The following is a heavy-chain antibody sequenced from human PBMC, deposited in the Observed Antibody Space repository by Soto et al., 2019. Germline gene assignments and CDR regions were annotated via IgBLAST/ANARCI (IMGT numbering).Heavy chain of an antibody. V-gene: IGHV3-21*01. Sequence: LRLSCAASGFTFRSFTMNWVRQAPGKGLEWVSTISSNSAYIYYTDALRGRFTISRDNAKNSLHLQMNSLRAEDTAAYYCTRDASRDSSARGWFDPWGPGTLVTVSS. CDR3: TRDASRDSSARGWFDP. J-gene: IGHJ5*02. CDR2: ISSNSAYI. CDR1: GFTFRSFT. D-gene: IGHD6-13*01.